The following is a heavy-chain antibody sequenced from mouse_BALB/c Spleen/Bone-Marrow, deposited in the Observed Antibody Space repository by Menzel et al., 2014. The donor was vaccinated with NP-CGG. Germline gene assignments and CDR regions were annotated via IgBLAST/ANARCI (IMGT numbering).Heavy chain of an antibody. Sequence: VQGVESGPGLVAPSQSLSITCTVSGFSLTGYAVNWVRHPPGKGLERLGMIWGDGITDYNSALKSRLSISKDNSKSQVFLKMNSLQTDDTARYYCARHHYYGYFDYWGQGTTLTVSS. V-gene: IGHV2-6-7*01. CDR2: IWGDGIT. D-gene: IGHD1-2*01. CDR1: GFSLTGYA. CDR3: ARHHYYGYFDY. J-gene: IGHJ2*01.